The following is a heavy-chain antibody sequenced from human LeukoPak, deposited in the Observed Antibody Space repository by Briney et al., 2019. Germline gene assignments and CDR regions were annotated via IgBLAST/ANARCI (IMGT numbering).Heavy chain of an antibody. Sequence: GGSLRLSCAASGFTVGSHYMSWVGQAPGKGLEWVSVIYTGGSTYYADSVKGRFTISRDHPKNTLFLQMNNLRAEDTAVYYCARVIGDPDAFDIWGQGAMVTVSS. J-gene: IGHJ3*02. CDR3: ARVIGDPDAFDI. D-gene: IGHD7-27*01. CDR2: IYTGGST. V-gene: IGHV3-53*01. CDR1: GFTVGSHY.